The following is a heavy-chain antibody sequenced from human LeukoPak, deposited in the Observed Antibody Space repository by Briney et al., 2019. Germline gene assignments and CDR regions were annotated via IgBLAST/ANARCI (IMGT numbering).Heavy chain of an antibody. D-gene: IGHD3-10*01. Sequence: GGSLRLSCAASGFIFSSYGIHWVRQAPGKGLEWVAFIQFNGTNKYYADSVKGRFTISRDNSKNTLYLQMNRLRAEDTAVYYCARGTYYYGSGTERPFDPWGQGTLVTVSS. CDR1: GFIFSSYG. CDR3: ARGTYYYGSGTERPFDP. V-gene: IGHV3-30*02. J-gene: IGHJ5*02. CDR2: IQFNGTNK.